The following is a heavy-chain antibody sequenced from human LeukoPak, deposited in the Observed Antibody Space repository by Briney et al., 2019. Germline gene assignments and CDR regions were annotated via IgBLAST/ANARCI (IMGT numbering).Heavy chain of an antibody. D-gene: IGHD3-10*01. V-gene: IGHV3-64D*06. Sequence: VQPGGCLRLSCSASGFTFSRYAMHWVRQAPGKGLEYVSGISSNGGSTYYADSVKGRFTISRDNSKNTLYLQMSSLRAEDTAVYYCVKSGSYYNEPYYFDYWGQGTLVTVSS. CDR1: GFTFSRYA. CDR2: ISSNGGST. J-gene: IGHJ4*02. CDR3: VKSGSYYNEPYYFDY.